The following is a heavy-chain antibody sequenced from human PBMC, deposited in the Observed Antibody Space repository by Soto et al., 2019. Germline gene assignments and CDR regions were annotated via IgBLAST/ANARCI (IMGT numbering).Heavy chain of an antibody. J-gene: IGHJ4*02. V-gene: IGHV3-66*01. CDR1: GVTGSSHY. D-gene: IGHD3-10*01. Sequence: WGFLRLPRGASGVTGSSHYVSLVRQAPGKGLEWVSVIYSGGSTYYADSVKGRFTISRDNSKNTVYLQMNSLRAEDTAVYYCAVLWFGEPARFDYWGQGTLVTVSS. CDR2: IYSGGST. CDR3: AVLWFGEPARFDY.